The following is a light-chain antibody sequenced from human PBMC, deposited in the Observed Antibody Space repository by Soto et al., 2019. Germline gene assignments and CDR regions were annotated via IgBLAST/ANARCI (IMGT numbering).Light chain of an antibody. CDR3: QQRSNWPSLT. J-gene: IGKJ4*01. CDR2: DAS. CDR1: QSVGSY. Sequence: EIGLIQSPPTLSLSPRERATLSCMASQSVGSYLAWYQHKPGQAPRLLISDASNRATGIPARFSGSGSETDFTLTISSLEPEDSAVYYCQQRSNWPSLTFGGGSKVDIK. V-gene: IGKV3-11*01.